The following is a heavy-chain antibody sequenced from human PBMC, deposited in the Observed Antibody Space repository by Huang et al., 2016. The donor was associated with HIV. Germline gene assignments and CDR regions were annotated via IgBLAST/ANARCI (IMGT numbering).Heavy chain of an antibody. CDR2: IYDSGSP. CDR1: GGSISSSSHY. Sequence: QLQLQESGPGLVKSSETLSLTCTVSGGSISSSSHYWGWIRQPPGKGLEWIGNIYDSGSPDYNPSRKSRVTISVDTSKNQFSLKLSSVTAADTAVYYCARHGGYFDSRGIPLGDAFDVWGQGTVIIVSS. D-gene: IGHD3-22*01. CDR3: ARHGGYFDSRGIPLGDAFDV. V-gene: IGHV4-39*01. J-gene: IGHJ3*01.